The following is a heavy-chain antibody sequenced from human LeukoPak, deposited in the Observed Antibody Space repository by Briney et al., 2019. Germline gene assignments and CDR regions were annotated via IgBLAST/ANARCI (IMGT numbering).Heavy chain of an antibody. J-gene: IGHJ5*02. CDR1: GGSISSYY. D-gene: IGHD2-2*01. Sequence: SETLSLTCTVSGGSISSYYWSWIRQPPGKGLEWIAYIYYSGSTNYNPSLKSRVTISVDTSKNQFSLKLSSVTAADTAVYYCARSSFRGIVVVPAAMRYWFDPWGQGTLVTVSS. V-gene: IGHV4-59*12. CDR3: ARSSFRGIVVVPAAMRYWFDP. CDR2: IYYSGST.